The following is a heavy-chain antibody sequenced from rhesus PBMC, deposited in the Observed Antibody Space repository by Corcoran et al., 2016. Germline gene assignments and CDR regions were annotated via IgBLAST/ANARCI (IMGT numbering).Heavy chain of an antibody. CDR3: ARGSGWANY. CDR2: IGGSRGST. J-gene: IGHJ4*01. Sequence: QVQLQESGPGLVKPSETLSLTCAVSGYSISSGYGWGWIRQPPGKGLEWIGYIGGSRGSTNYNPSHKSRVTISKDTSKTQFSLKLSSVTAADTAVYYCARGSGWANYWGQGVLVTVSS. V-gene: IGHV4-127*01. D-gene: IGHD6-31*01. CDR1: GYSISSGYG.